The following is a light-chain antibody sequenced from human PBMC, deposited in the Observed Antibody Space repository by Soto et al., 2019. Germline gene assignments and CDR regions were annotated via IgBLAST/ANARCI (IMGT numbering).Light chain of an antibody. CDR1: QTVSSY. Sequence: ENVLTQSPGTLSLYTGERATLSCRASQTVSSYLTWYQQRPGQAPRLLIYGASKRATGIPDRFSGSGSGTDFTLTISRLEPEDFALYYCQQYGTSPITFGQGTRLEIK. V-gene: IGKV3-20*01. CDR2: GAS. J-gene: IGKJ5*01. CDR3: QQYGTSPIT.